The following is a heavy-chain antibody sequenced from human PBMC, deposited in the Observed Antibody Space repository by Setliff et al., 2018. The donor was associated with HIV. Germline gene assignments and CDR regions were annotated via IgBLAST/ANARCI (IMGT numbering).Heavy chain of an antibody. Sequence: PGGSLRLSCAASGFTFSSYSMNWVRQAPGKGLEWLSYISSSGTTTYYADSVKGRFTISRDNAKNSVLLQMNSLRADDTAVYYCARAFSGYYFDYWGQGTLVTVSS. D-gene: IGHD3-3*01. CDR2: ISSSGTTT. J-gene: IGHJ4*02. CDR3: ARAFSGYYFDY. V-gene: IGHV3-48*04. CDR1: GFTFSSYS.